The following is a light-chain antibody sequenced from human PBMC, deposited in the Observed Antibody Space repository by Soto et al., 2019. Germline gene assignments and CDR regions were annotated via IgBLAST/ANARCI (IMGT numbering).Light chain of an antibody. CDR3: QQSSSTPPYT. Sequence: DIQMTQSPSSLSASVGDTVTITCRASQSISSYLNWYQQKPRKAPKLLIYAASGLQTGVPSRFSGRRSGTNFTLIISSLQPEDFATYYCQQSSSTPPYTFGQGTKLEFK. CDR1: QSISSY. J-gene: IGKJ2*01. CDR2: AAS. V-gene: IGKV1-39*01.